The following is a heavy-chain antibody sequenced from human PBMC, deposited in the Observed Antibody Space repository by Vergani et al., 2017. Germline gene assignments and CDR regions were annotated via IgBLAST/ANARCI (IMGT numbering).Heavy chain of an antibody. D-gene: IGHD3-22*01. CDR1: GYTFTGYY. Sequence: QVQLVESGGGVVQPGGSLRLSCAASGYTFTGYYMHWVRQAPGQGLEWMGWINPNSGGTNYAQKFQGRVTMTRDTSISTAYMELSRLRSDDTAVYYCAREGIVNWFDPWGQGTLVTVSS. CDR2: INPNSGGT. CDR3: AREGIVNWFDP. V-gene: IGHV1-2*02. J-gene: IGHJ5*02.